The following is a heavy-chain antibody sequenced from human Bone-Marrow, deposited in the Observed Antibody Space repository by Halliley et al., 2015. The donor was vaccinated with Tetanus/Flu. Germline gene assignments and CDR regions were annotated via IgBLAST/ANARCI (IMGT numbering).Heavy chain of an antibody. CDR3: ARGQGGYGVSTGNFDC. Sequence: LRLSCSVSGGSISNEYWSWIRQPPGKGLEWIADVYYSGSTYYNPSLKSRVTISLDTSKNQFSLKVNSVTAADTAVYYCARGQGGYGVSTGNFDCWGQGTLVTVSS. CDR2: VYYSGST. D-gene: IGHD4-17*01. CDR1: GGSISNEY. V-gene: IGHV4-59*01. J-gene: IGHJ4*02.